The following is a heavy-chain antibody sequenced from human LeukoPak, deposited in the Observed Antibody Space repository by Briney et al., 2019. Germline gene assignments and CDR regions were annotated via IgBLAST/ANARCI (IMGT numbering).Heavy chain of an antibody. CDR3: AKELAGDSSADY. Sequence: GGSLRLSCAASGFTFSSYWVNWARQAPGKGLEWVSAISGSGGSTYYADSVKGRFTISRDNSKNTLYLQMNSLRAEDTAVYYCAKELAGDSSADYWGQGTLVTVSS. CDR1: GFTFSSYW. J-gene: IGHJ4*02. V-gene: IGHV3-23*01. D-gene: IGHD3-22*01. CDR2: ISGSGGST.